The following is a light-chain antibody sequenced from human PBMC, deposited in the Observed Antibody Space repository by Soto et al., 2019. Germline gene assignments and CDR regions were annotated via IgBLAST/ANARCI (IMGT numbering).Light chain of an antibody. Sequence: QSALTQPPSASGSPGQSVTISCTGTSSDVGGYDYVSWYQQHPGKAPKLMIYAVSERSSGVPDRFSGSKSGNTASLTVSGLQAEDEADYYCSSFAGTTVVFGGGTKLTVL. CDR2: AVS. CDR1: SSDVGGYDY. CDR3: SSFAGTTVV. J-gene: IGLJ2*01. V-gene: IGLV2-8*01.